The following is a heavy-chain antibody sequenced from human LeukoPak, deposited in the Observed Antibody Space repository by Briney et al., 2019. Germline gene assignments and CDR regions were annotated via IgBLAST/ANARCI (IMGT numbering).Heavy chain of an antibody. CDR2: IYHSGST. D-gene: IGHD2-2*01. J-gene: IGHJ4*02. CDR3: ARDEGYCSSTSCRFDY. Sequence: PSQTLTLTCTVSGVSISSGGYYWSWIRQPPGKGLEWIGYIYHSGSTYYNPSLKSRVTISVDRSKNQFSLKLSSVTAADTAVYYCARDEGYCSSTSCRFDYWGQGTLVTVSS. V-gene: IGHV4-30-2*01. CDR1: GVSISSGGYY.